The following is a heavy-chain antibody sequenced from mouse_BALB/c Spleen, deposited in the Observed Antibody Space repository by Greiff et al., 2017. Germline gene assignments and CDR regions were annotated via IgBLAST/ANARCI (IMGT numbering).Heavy chain of an antibody. CDR1: GYTFTSYW. D-gene: IGHD2-2*01. Sequence: QVQLQQSGAELARPGASVKLSCKASGYTFTSYWMQWVKQRPGQGLEWIGAIYPGDGDTRYTQKFKGKATLTADKSSSTAYMQLSSLASEDSAVYYCAIYGYDEDYAMDYWGQGTSVTVSS. CDR3: AIYGYDEDYAMDY. CDR2: IYPGDGDT. J-gene: IGHJ4*01. V-gene: IGHV1-87*01.